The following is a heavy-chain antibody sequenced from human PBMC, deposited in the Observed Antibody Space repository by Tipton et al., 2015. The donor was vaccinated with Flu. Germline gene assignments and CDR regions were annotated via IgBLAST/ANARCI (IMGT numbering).Heavy chain of an antibody. CDR1: GGSISSYY. CDR3: ARGPLLDL. Sequence: TLSLTCTVSGGSISSYYWSWIRQPPGKGLEWIGEINHSGSTNYNPPLKSRVTISVDTSKNQFSLKLSSATAADTAVYYCARGPLLDLWGRGTLVTVSS. D-gene: IGHD5/OR15-5a*01. CDR2: INHSGST. J-gene: IGHJ2*01. V-gene: IGHV4-34*01.